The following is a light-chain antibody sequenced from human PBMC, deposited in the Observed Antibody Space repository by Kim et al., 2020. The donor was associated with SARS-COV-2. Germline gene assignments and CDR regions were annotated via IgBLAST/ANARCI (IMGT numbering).Light chain of an antibody. V-gene: IGKV3-15*01. CDR1: QSVGSN. J-gene: IGKJ2*01. CDR2: GAS. Sequence: EIVMTQSPATLCVSPGERATLSCRASQSVGSNLAWYQQIPGQAPRLLIYGASTRATDIPARFSGSGSGTEFTLIISGLQSEDFAVYYCQQYDKWPPYTFGQGTKLEI. CDR3: QQYDKWPPYT.